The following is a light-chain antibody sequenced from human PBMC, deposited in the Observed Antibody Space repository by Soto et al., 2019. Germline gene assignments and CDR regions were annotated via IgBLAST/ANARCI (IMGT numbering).Light chain of an antibody. CDR2: GAS. Sequence: EIVMTQSPATLSVSPGERATLSCRASQSVGSNLAWYQQKPGQAPRLLIYGASTRATGIPARFSGSGSGTELSLTICSLQSEDFAIYFCQQYNNWPPDRTFGQGTKVEIK. J-gene: IGKJ1*01. V-gene: IGKV3-15*01. CDR1: QSVGSN. CDR3: QQYNNWPPDRT.